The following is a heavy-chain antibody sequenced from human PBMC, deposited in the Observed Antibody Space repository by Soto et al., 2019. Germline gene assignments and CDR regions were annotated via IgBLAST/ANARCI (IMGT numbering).Heavy chain of an antibody. CDR2: ISAYNGNT. CDR3: ARDGVLLWFGELNDAFYI. Sequence: QVQLVQSGAEVKKPGASVKVSCKASGYTFTSYGISWVRQAPGQGLEWMGWISAYNGNTNYAQKLQGRVTMTTDTSTSTAYMELRRRRSDDTAVYYCARDGVLLWFGELNDAFYIWGQGTMVTVSS. J-gene: IGHJ3*02. V-gene: IGHV1-18*04. CDR1: GYTFTSYG. D-gene: IGHD3-10*01.